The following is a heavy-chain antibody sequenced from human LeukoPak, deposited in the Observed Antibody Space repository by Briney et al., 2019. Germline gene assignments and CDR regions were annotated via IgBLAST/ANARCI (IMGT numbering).Heavy chain of an antibody. CDR2: IYTRGST. V-gene: IGHV4-4*09. Sequence: PSETLSLTCTVSGGSISSYYWSWIRQPPGKGLEWIGYIYTRGSTNYNPSLKSRVTISVDTSKNQFSLKLSSVTAADTAVYYCARMSGYYYMDVWGKGTTVTVSS. J-gene: IGHJ6*03. CDR3: ARMSGYYYMDV. D-gene: IGHD3-10*01. CDR1: GGSISSYY.